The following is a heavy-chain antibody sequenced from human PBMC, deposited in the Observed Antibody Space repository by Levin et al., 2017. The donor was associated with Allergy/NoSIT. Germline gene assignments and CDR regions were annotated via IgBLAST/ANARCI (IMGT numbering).Heavy chain of an antibody. CDR3: ASVYDSGSYSNY. J-gene: IGHJ4*02. D-gene: IGHD3-10*01. CDR2: INPDSGST. V-gene: IGHV1-2*02. CDR1: GYIFTDYY. Sequence: GASVKVSCKVSGYIFTDYYLHWVRQAPGQGLEWMGWINPDSGSTIYAETFQGRVIITRDTSISTVYMEMSSLTSDDTAVYYCASVYDSGSYSNYWGRGTLVTVSS.